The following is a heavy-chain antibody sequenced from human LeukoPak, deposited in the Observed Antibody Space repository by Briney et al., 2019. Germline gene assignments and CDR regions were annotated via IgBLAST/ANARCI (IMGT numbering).Heavy chain of an antibody. J-gene: IGHJ4*02. V-gene: IGHV4-59*01. CDR1: GGSISNYY. CDR3: ARFTHSSGYYPFDY. Sequence: PSETLSLTCTVSGGSISNYYWSWLRQPPGKGLEWIGYISYSGSTNYNPSLKSRVTISVDTSKNQFSLKLSSVTAADTAVYYCARFTHSSGYYPFDYWGQGTLVTVSS. D-gene: IGHD3-22*01. CDR2: ISYSGST.